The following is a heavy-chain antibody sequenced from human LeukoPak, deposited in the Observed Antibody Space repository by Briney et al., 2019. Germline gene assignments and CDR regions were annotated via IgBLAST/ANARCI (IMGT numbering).Heavy chain of an antibody. CDR3: ARAVYVFGELSQTAFDY. D-gene: IGHD3-10*02. CDR1: GYTLTELS. CDR2: INPNSGGT. Sequence: ASVKVSCKVSGYTLTELSMHWVRQAPGQGLEWMGWINPNSGGTNYAQKFQGWVTMTRDTSISTAYMELSRLRSDDTAVYYCARAVYVFGELSQTAFDYWGQGTLVTVSS. J-gene: IGHJ4*02. V-gene: IGHV1-2*04.